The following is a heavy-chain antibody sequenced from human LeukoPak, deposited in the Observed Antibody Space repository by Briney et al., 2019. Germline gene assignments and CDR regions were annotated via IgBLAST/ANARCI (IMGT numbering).Heavy chain of an antibody. CDR3: ARAGYGGNAFDI. Sequence: SETLSLTCAVYGGSFSGYYWSWIRQPPGKGLEWIGEINHSGSTNYNPSLKGRVSISVDTSKNQFSLKLSSVTAADTAVYYCARAGYGGNAFDIWGQGTMVTVSS. J-gene: IGHJ3*02. CDR1: GGSFSGYY. D-gene: IGHD4-23*01. V-gene: IGHV4-34*01. CDR2: INHSGST.